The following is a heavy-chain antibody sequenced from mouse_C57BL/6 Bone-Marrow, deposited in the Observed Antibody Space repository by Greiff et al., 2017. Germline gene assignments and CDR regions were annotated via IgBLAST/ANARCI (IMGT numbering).Heavy chain of an antibody. CDR1: GFTFSDYY. CDR3: ARGTTYVRFAY. D-gene: IGHD5-5*01. V-gene: IGHV5-12*01. Sequence: EVHLVESGGGLVQPGGSLKLSCAASGFTFSDYYMYWVRQTAEQRLEWVAYISNGGGSTYYPDNVKGRFTMSRDNAANTLYLQLSRLKSEDSAMYYCARGTTYVRFAYWGQGTLVTVSA. CDR2: ISNGGGST. J-gene: IGHJ3*01.